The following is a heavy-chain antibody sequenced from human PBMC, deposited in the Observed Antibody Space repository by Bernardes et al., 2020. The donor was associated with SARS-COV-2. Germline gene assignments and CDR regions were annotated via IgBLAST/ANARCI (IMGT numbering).Heavy chain of an antibody. D-gene: IGHD2-2*01. CDR3: ARDTSSHFDY. CDR2: INRDGSSL. V-gene: IGHV3-74*01. CDR1: GFTFRSFW. Sequence: GSLRLSCAASGFTFRSFWMHWVRQVPGKGLVWVSRINRDGSSLTYADSVKGRFTISRDNAKNTLYLQINSLRAEDTAVYYCARDTSSHFDYWGQGTLVTVSS. J-gene: IGHJ4*02.